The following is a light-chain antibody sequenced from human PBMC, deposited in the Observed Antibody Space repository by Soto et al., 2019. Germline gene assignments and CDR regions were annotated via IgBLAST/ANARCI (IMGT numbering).Light chain of an antibody. CDR1: RSVSDTL. J-gene: IGKJ5*01. CDR2: GTS. Sequence: EIVLTQSPGTLSLSPGERATLSCRADRSVSDTLLTWFQQKPGQAPRLLIFGTSNRAPGIPDRFSGSGSGTDFTLTISRLEPEDFAVYYCQQYGNSPITFGQGTRLEIK. CDR3: QQYGNSPIT. V-gene: IGKV3-20*01.